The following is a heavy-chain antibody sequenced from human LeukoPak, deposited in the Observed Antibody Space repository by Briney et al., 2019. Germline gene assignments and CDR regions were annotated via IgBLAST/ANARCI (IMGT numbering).Heavy chain of an antibody. V-gene: IGHV3-20*04. CDR2: IYWNGGNT. Sequence: PGGSLRLSCAASGFTFDDYGMTWVRQVPGKGLEWVSGIYWNGGNTGYADSVKGRFTISRDNAKNSLYLQMNSLRAEDTAVYYCARPRGCGSTRCNNFDYWGQGTLVTVSS. D-gene: IGHD2-2*01. CDR3: ARPRGCGSTRCNNFDY. J-gene: IGHJ4*02. CDR1: GFTFDDYG.